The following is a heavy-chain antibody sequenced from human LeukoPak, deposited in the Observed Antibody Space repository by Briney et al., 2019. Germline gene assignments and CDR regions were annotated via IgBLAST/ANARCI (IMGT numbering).Heavy chain of an antibody. J-gene: IGHJ3*02. CDR2: IYPGDSDT. Sequence: GESLKISCKGSGYSFTSYWIGWVRQMPGKGLEWMGIIYPGDSDTRYSPSFQGQVTISADKSISTAYLQWSSLKASDTAMYYCAGLSTYYDFWSGSPDAFDIWGQGTMVTVSS. CDR1: GYSFTSYW. V-gene: IGHV5-51*01. CDR3: AGLSTYYDFWSGSPDAFDI. D-gene: IGHD3-3*01.